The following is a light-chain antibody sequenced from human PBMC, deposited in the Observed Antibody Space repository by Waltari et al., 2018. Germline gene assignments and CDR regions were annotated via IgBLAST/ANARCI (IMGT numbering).Light chain of an antibody. CDR3: HQHGRSLPWL. Sequence: EIVLTQSPDTLSLSPGDSATLPCRANQTINNNVLAWFQQKSGQAPTLLIYGVSRRAPGIPDRFRGAGAATDFTLTIARLEPEDFAVYYCHQHGRSLPWLFGQGTKVEIK. CDR2: GVS. CDR1: QTINNNV. J-gene: IGKJ1*01. V-gene: IGKV3-20*01.